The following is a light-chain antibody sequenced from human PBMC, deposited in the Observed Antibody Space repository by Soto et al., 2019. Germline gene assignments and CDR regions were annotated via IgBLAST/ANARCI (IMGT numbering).Light chain of an antibody. CDR3: QQYYNPPYN. J-gene: IGKJ2*01. V-gene: IGKV1-33*01. Sequence: DIQMTQSPSSLSASVGDRATITCQASQDTSNYLNWYQQKPAKAPQLLIYDASNLQTGVPSRFSGSGSGTDFTFTISSLQTEDVATYYCQQYYNPPYNFGQGTKAEIK. CDR1: QDTSNY. CDR2: DAS.